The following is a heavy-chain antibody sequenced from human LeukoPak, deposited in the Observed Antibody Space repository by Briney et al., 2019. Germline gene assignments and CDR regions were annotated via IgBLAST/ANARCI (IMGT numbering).Heavy chain of an antibody. CDR1: GGSISSGIYY. D-gene: IGHD4-11*01. J-gene: IGHJ5*02. CDR2: IYYSGTT. Sequence: SETLSLTCTVSGGSISSGIYYFSWVRQPPGKGLECIGYIYYSGTTYYSPSLKSRVTISVDTSKNQFSLKLSSVTAADTAVYYCARDLRYSNYGPNWFDPWGQGTLVTVSS. CDR3: ARDLRYSNYGPNWFDP. V-gene: IGHV4-30-4*01.